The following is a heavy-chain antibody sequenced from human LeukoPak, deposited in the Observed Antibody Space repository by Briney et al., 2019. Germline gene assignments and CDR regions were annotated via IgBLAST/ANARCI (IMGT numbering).Heavy chain of an antibody. D-gene: IGHD1-7*01. Sequence: ASVKVSCKASGYTFTSYGISWVRQAPGQGLEWMGWISAYNGNTNYAQKLQGRVTMTRDTSISTAYMELSRLRSDDTAVYYCARDGQDNWNYPYYYYYYMDVWGKGTTVTVSS. V-gene: IGHV1-18*01. CDR1: GYTFTSYG. J-gene: IGHJ6*03. CDR3: ARDGQDNWNYPYYYYYYMDV. CDR2: ISAYNGNT.